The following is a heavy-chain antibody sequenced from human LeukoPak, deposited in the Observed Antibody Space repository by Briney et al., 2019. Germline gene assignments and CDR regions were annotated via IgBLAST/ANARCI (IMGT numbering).Heavy chain of an antibody. CDR1: GGSFSGYY. CDR2: INHSGST. D-gene: IGHD3/OR15-3a*01. J-gene: IGHJ4*02. V-gene: IGHV4-34*01. CDR3: EVDSY. Sequence: PSETLSLTCAVYGGSFSGYYWSWIRQPPGKGLEWIGGINHSGSTNYNPSLKSRVTISVDTSKNQFSLKLSSVTAADTAVYYCEVDSYWGQGTLVTVSS.